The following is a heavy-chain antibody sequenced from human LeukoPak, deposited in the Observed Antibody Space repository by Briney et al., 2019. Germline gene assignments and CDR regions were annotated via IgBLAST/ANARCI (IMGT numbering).Heavy chain of an antibody. D-gene: IGHD3-9*01. CDR2: ISHSGST. V-gene: IGHV4-30-4*01. J-gene: IGHJ4*02. Sequence: SETLSLTCTVSGGSISSGDYHWSWIRQPPGKGLEWIGYISHSGSTDYNPSLKSRITISVDTPKTQFSLKLTSVTAADTAVYYCARALTGYYLLDYWGQGTLVTVSS. CDR1: GGSISSGDYH. CDR3: ARALTGYYLLDY.